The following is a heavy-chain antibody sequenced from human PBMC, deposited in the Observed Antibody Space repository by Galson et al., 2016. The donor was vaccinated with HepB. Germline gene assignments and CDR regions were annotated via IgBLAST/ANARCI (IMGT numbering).Heavy chain of an antibody. CDR3: ARDRGSYCGGDCSDYYFDY. CDR1: GFTFSSYA. V-gene: IGHV3-11*06. CDR2: ISVTSTYT. Sequence: SLRLSCAASGFTFSSYAMSWVRQAPGKGLEWVSYISVTSTYTNYADSVKGRFTVSRDNAKNSLYLQMNTLRAEDTAIYYCARDRGSYCGGDCSDYYFDYWRQGTLVTVSS. D-gene: IGHD2-21*02. J-gene: IGHJ4*02.